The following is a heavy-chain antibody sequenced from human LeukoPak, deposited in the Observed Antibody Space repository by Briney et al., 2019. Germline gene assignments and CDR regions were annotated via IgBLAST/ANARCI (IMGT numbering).Heavy chain of an antibody. CDR3: ARRGVPAASTLDY. D-gene: IGHD2-2*01. CDR2: INHSGST. V-gene: IGHV4-34*01. J-gene: IGHJ4*02. CDR1: GGSFSGYY. Sequence: PSETLSLTCAVYGGSFSGYYWSWIRQPPGKGLEWIGEINHSGSTNYNPSLKSRVTISVDTSKNQFSLKLSSVTAADTAVYYCARRGVPAASTLDYWGQGTLVTVSS.